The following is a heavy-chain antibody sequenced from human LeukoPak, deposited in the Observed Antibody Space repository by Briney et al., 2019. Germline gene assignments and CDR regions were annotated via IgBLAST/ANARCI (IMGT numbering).Heavy chain of an antibody. D-gene: IGHD3-22*01. Sequence: GGSPRLSCAASGFTFSSYAMSWVRQAPGKGLEWVSAISGSGGSTYYADSVKGRFTISRDNSKNTLYLQMNSLRAEDTAVYYCAKDQPEDLEYYYDSSGYSDFDYWGQGTLVTVSS. CDR3: AKDQPEDLEYYYDSSGYSDFDY. CDR2: ISGSGGST. V-gene: IGHV3-23*01. J-gene: IGHJ4*02. CDR1: GFTFSSYA.